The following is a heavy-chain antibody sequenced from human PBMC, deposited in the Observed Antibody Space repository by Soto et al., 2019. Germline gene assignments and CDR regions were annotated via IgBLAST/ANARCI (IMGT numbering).Heavy chain of an antibody. CDR2: ISGSGGST. D-gene: IGHD3-22*01. Sequence: PGGSLRLSCAASGFTFYSYAMSWVRQAPGKALEWVSGISGSGGSTYYADSVKGRFTSSRDNSKNTLYLQMNSLRAEDTAVYYCAKDLSYDTSGYFPYYFQYWGQGALVTVSS. J-gene: IGHJ4*02. CDR1: GFTFYSYA. CDR3: AKDLSYDTSGYFPYYFQY. V-gene: IGHV3-23*01.